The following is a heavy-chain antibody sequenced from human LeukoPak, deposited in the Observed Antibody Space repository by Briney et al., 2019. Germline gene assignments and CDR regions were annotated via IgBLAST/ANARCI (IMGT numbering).Heavy chain of an antibody. CDR2: INHSGST. J-gene: IGHJ4*02. CDR3: ARDVDCSSTSCYNY. CDR1: GGSISSGGYY. V-gene: IGHV4-39*07. Sequence: SETLSLTCTVSGGSISSGGYYWSWIRQPPGKGLEWIGEINHSGSTNYNPSLKSRVTISVDTSKNQFSLKLSSVTAADTAVYYCARDVDCSSTSCYNYWGQGTLVTVSS. D-gene: IGHD2-2*02.